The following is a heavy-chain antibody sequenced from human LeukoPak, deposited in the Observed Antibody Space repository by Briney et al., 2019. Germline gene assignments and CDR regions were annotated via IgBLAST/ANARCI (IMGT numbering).Heavy chain of an antibody. J-gene: IGHJ4*02. CDR3: AREQDLRGYSYGDFDY. D-gene: IGHD5-18*01. CDR2: ISSSSSYI. CDR1: GFTFSSYS. Sequence: GGSLRLSCAASGFTFSSYSMNWVRQAPGKGLEWVSSISSSSSYIYYADSVKGRFTISRDNARNSLYLQMNSLSAEDTAVYYCAREQDLRGYSYGDFDYWGQGTLVTVSS. V-gene: IGHV3-21*01.